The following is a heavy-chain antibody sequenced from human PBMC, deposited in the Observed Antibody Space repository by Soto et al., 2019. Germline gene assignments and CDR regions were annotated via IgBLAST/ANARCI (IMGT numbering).Heavy chain of an antibody. CDR2: INPKTGGT. V-gene: IGHV1-2*02. Sequence: QVQLVQSGAEVKKSGASVKVSCKASGYTFTGYYIHWVRQAPRQGLEWMGWINPKTGGTNYAKKFQGRVTMSRDTSITTAYMEPSRLRSDDTAVYYWARMDDSSGYYFDPWGQGTLVTVSS. J-gene: IGHJ5*02. CDR1: GYTFTGYY. D-gene: IGHD3-22*01. CDR3: ARMDDSSGYYFDP.